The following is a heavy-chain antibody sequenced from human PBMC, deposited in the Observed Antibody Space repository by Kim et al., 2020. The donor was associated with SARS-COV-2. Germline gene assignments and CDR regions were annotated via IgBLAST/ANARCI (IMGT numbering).Heavy chain of an antibody. CDR2: IYYSGST. D-gene: IGHD3-3*01. CDR1: GGSISSSSYY. V-gene: IGHV4-39*01. J-gene: IGHJ4*02. CDR3: ARHEFWSGSL. Sequence: SETLSLTCTVSGGSISSSSYYWGWIRQPPGKGLEWIGSIYYSGSTYYNPSLKSRVTISVDTSKNQFSLKLSSVTAADTAVYYCARHEFWSGSLWGQGTLVTVSS.